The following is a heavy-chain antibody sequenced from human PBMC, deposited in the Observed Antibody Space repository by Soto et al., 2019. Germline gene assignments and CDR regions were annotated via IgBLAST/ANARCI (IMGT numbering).Heavy chain of an antibody. CDR1: GATFSSYA. Sequence: SVKVSCKASGATFSSYAISWVRQAPGQGLEWMGGIIPIFGTANYAQKFQGRVTITADESTSTAYMELSSLRSEDTAVYYCARGSGYCSSTSCYTVLDYYYYGMDVWGQGTTVTVSS. CDR2: IIPIFGTA. V-gene: IGHV1-69*13. D-gene: IGHD2-2*02. CDR3: ARGSGYCSSTSCYTVLDYYYYGMDV. J-gene: IGHJ6*02.